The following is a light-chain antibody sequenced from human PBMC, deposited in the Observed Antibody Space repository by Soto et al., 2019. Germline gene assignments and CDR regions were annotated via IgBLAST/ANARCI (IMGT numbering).Light chain of an antibody. Sequence: EIVMTQSPATLSVSPGERATLSCRASQSVSSNLAWYQQKPGQAPRLLIYGASTRATGIPARFSGSGSGTEFTLTISSLQPDDFATYYCQQYESFSPYTFGQGTKVDIK. CDR1: QSVSSN. CDR3: QQYESFSPYT. J-gene: IGKJ2*01. V-gene: IGKV3-15*01. CDR2: GAS.